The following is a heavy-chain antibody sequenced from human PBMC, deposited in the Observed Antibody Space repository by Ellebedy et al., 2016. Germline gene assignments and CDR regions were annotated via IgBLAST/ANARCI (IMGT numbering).Heavy chain of an antibody. CDR2: ISGSGVST. D-gene: IGHD2-21*02. J-gene: IGHJ6*03. CDR1: GFTFSSYA. CDR3: AKAPTAIFAHFYYYYYYMDV. V-gene: IGHV3-23*01. Sequence: GESLKISCAASGFTFSSYAMSWVRQAPGRRLEWVSAISGSGVSTHYVDSVRGRFTISRDNSKNTLYLQMTSLRAEDTAVYYCAKAPTAIFAHFYYYYYYMDVWGKGTTVTVSS.